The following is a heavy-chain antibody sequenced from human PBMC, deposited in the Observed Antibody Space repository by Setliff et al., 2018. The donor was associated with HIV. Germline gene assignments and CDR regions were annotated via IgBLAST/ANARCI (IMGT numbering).Heavy chain of an antibody. V-gene: IGHV2-5*02. CDR2: IYWDDDK. Sequence: SGPTLVNPTQTLTLTCAFSGFSLSTSGVGVGWIRQPPGKALEWLALIYWDDDKRYSPSLKTRLTITRLNITKDTSKNQVVLTMTNMDPVDTATYYCGHSSGSYLGYFQHWGQGTLVTVSS. D-gene: IGHD1-26*01. CDR1: GFSLSTSGVG. J-gene: IGHJ1*01. CDR3: GHSSGSYLGYFQH.